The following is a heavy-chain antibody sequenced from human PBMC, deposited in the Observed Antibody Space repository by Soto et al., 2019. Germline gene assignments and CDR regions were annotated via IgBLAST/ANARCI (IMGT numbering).Heavy chain of an antibody. Sequence: ASVKVSCKASGYTFTSYGISWVRQAPGQGLEWMGWISAYNGNTNYAQKLQGRVTMTTDTSTSTAYTELRSLRSDDTAVYYCARGARYYYENSGDDYYYGMDVWGQGTTVTVSS. CDR2: ISAYNGNT. CDR1: GYTFTSYG. V-gene: IGHV1-18*01. D-gene: IGHD3-22*01. CDR3: ARGARYYYENSGDDYYYGMDV. J-gene: IGHJ6*02.